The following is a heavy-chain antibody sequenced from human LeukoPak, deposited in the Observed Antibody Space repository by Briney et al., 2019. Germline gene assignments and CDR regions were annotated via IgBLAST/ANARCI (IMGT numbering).Heavy chain of an antibody. CDR3: GRDSRSILIDV. D-gene: IGHD3-3*01. J-gene: IGHJ4*02. Sequence: GGSLRLSGAASGFTFSRHGMHWVRQAPGKGLEWVAVIWYDGSNTYYVDSVKGRFTISRDNSKNTLYLQMNSLRVEDTAVYYCGRDSRSILIDVWGQGTPVTISS. CDR2: IWYDGSNT. V-gene: IGHV3-33*01. CDR1: GFTFSRHG.